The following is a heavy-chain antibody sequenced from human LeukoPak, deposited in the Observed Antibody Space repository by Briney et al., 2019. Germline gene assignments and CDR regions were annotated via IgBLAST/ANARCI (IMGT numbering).Heavy chain of an antibody. CDR3: AREQTYYYGSGTYYPRNFDY. Sequence: ASVTVSCKASGYTFTGYYMHWVRQAPGQGLQWMGWINPNSGGTNYAQKFQGRVTMTRDTSISTGYMELSSLRSDDTAMYYCAREQTYYYGSGTYYPRNFDYWGQGTLVSVSS. CDR2: INPNSGGT. J-gene: IGHJ4*02. V-gene: IGHV1-2*02. D-gene: IGHD3-10*01. CDR1: GYTFTGYY.